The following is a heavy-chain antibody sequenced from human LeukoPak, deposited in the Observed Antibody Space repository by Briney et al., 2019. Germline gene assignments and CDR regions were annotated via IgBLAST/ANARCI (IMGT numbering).Heavy chain of an antibody. D-gene: IGHD5-12*01. J-gene: IGHJ6*03. Sequence: ASVKVSCKASGYTFTSYYMHWVRQAPGQGLEWMGIINPSGGSTSYAQKFQGRVTMTRDMSTSTVYVELSSLRSEDTAVYYCARDQVARSGYDSTYYYYYMDVWGKGTTVTVSS. CDR3: ARDQVARSGYDSTYYYYYMDV. V-gene: IGHV1-46*01. CDR1: GYTFTSYY. CDR2: INPSGGST.